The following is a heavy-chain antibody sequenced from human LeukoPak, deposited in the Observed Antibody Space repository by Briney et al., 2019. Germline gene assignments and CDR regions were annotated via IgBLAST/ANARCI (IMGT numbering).Heavy chain of an antibody. CDR3: TSTLGY. CDR1: GFTFSSYG. CDR2: IKSKTDGGTT. Sequence: PGGSLRLSCAASGFTFSSYGMHWVRQAPGKGLEWVGRIKSKTDGGTTDYAAPVKGRFTISRDDSRNTLYLQMNSLRTEDTAVYYCTSTLGYWGQGALVTVSS. V-gene: IGHV3-15*01. J-gene: IGHJ4*02.